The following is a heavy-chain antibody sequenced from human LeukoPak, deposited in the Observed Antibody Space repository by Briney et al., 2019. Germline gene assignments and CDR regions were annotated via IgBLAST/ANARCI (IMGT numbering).Heavy chain of an antibody. Sequence: GGSLRLSCAASGFTVSSNYMSWVRQAPGKGLEWVSVIYSGGSTYYADSVKGRFTISRDNSKNTLYLQMNSLRAEDTAVYYCAAGVLWFGETTLDAFDIWGQGTMVTVSS. CDR3: AAGVLWFGETTLDAFDI. V-gene: IGHV3-53*01. CDR2: IYSGGST. CDR1: GFTVSSNY. D-gene: IGHD3-10*01. J-gene: IGHJ3*02.